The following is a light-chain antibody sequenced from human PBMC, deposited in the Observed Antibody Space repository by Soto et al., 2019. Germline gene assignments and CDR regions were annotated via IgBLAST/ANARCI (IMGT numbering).Light chain of an antibody. CDR3: QHYITSLTT. CDR2: GAS. V-gene: IGKV3-20*01. Sequence: EIVLAQSPGTLSLSPGERAPLPCGASQSVTSNYLAWYPQKPGQAPRLLIYGASRRATGVPDRFIGSGSGTDVTLTISRLEPEDFAVYYCQHYITSLTTVGQGTKVDIK. J-gene: IGKJ1*01. CDR1: QSVTSNY.